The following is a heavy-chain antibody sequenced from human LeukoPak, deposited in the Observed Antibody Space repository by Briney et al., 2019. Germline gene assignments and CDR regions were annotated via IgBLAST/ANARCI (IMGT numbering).Heavy chain of an antibody. CDR3: ARGPSCSSVSCYTTGLFDY. V-gene: IGHV3-21*01. Sequence: GGSLRLSCTASGFTFNIYSMSWVRQAPGKGLEWVSSISSSSSSIYYADSLKGQFTIFRDNAKNSLYLQMNNLRAEDTAVYYCARGPSCSSVSCYTTGLFDYWGRGTLVTVSS. CDR2: ISSSSSSI. J-gene: IGHJ4*02. CDR1: GFTFNIYS. D-gene: IGHD2-15*01.